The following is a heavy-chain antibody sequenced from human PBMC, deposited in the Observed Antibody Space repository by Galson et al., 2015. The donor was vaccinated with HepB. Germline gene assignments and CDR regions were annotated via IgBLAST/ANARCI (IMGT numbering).Heavy chain of an antibody. CDR2: ISGSGGST. CDR1: GFTFSSYA. CDR3: AKEPRRSSGYPAFFDY. D-gene: IGHD3-22*01. Sequence: SLRLSCAASGFTFSSYAMHWVRQAPGKGLEWASAISGSGGSTYYADSVKGRFTISRDNSKNTLYLQMNSLRAEDTAVYYCAKEPRRSSGYPAFFDYWGQGTLVTVSS. J-gene: IGHJ4*02. V-gene: IGHV3-23*01.